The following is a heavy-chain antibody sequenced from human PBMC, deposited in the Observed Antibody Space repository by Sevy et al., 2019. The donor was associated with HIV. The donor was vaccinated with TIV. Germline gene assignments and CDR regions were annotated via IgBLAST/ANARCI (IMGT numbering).Heavy chain of an antibody. CDR1: GFTSSNAW. D-gene: IGHD6-6*01. CDR3: TTGRYSSSMYFEH. CDR2: VKSKADGGKT. J-gene: IGHJ4*02. V-gene: IGHV3-15*01. Sequence: GGSLRLSCAASGFTSSNAWMTWVRQAPGKGLEWVGGVKSKADGGKTDNGAPVKGRFTISGEDSKNTVYLQMNSLKSEDTGVYYCTTGRYSSSMYFEHWGQGTLVTVSS.